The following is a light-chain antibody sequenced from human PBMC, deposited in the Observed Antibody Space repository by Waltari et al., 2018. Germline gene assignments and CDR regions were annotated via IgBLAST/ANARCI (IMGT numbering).Light chain of an antibody. J-gene: IGKJ2*01. V-gene: IGKV1-39*01. Sequence: DIQMTQSPSSLSASVGARVTITCRASQSISDYLNWYQQKPGKAPKLLIYAASTLQIGVPSRFSGSGSGTDFTLTITSLQPEDFAAYYCQQSYSTPRTFGQGTKLEI. CDR3: QQSYSTPRT. CDR2: AAS. CDR1: QSISDY.